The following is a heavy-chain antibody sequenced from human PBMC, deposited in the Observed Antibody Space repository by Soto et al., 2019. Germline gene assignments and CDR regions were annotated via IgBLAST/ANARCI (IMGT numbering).Heavy chain of an antibody. CDR2: INHSGST. D-gene: IGHD6-13*01. V-gene: IGHV4-34*01. Sequence: PSETLSLTCAVYGGSFSGYYWSWIRQPPGKGLEWIGEINHSGSTNYNPSLKSRVTISVDTSKNQFSLKLSSVTAADTAVYYCARGQRGIAAAGTNWFDPWGQGTLVTVSS. CDR3: ARGQRGIAAAGTNWFDP. CDR1: GGSFSGYY. J-gene: IGHJ5*02.